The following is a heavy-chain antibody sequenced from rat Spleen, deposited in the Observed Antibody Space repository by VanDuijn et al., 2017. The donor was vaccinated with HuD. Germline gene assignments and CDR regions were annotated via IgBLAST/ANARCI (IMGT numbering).Heavy chain of an antibody. Sequence: EVQLVESGGGLVQPGRSLKLSCAASGFTFSNYYMAWVRQAPTKGLEWVAYISTGGDNTYYRDDVKGRFTISRDNAKSTLYLQMDGLRSEDTATYYCATEGYTTGYYYEWGFDYWGQGVMVTVSS. CDR1: GFTFSNYY. CDR3: ATEGYTTGYYYEWGFDY. J-gene: IGHJ2*01. CDR2: ISTGGDNT. V-gene: IGHV5-27*01. D-gene: IGHD1-6*01.